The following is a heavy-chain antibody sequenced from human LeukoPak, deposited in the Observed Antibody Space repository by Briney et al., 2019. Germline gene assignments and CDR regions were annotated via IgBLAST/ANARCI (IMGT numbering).Heavy chain of an antibody. V-gene: IGHV3-21*01. CDR2: ISSSSSYI. D-gene: IGHD3-10*01. CDR3: ARDDDYYGSGSLST. J-gene: IGHJ5*02. Sequence: GGSLRLSCAASGFAFSTYWMSWVRQAPGKGLEWVSSISSSSSYIYYADSVKGRFTISRDNAKNSLYLQMNSLRAEDTAVYYCARDDDYYGSGSLSTWGQGTLVTVSS. CDR1: GFAFSTYW.